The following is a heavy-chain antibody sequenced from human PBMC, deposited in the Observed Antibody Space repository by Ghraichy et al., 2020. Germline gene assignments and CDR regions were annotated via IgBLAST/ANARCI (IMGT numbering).Heavy chain of an antibody. D-gene: IGHD2-15*01. CDR1: GFTFSSYE. J-gene: IGHJ5*02. V-gene: IGHV3-23*01. CDR3: AKAWGFCSGGTCPSYKWFDP. Sequence: GGSLRLSCAASGFTFSSYEMTWVRQAPGKGLEWVSTISGGGGNTYYGDSVNGRFTVSRDNSHNTMSLQMNSLRAEDTALYYCAKAWGFCSGGTCPSYKWFDPWGPGTLVTVSS. CDR2: ISGGGGNT.